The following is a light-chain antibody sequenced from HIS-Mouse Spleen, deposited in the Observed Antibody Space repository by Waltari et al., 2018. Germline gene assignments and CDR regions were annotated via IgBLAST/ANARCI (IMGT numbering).Light chain of an antibody. CDR1: STDVDRYNC. V-gene: IGLV2-11*01. CDR3: CSYAGSYTLV. CDR2: DVS. Sequence: QSALTQPLSVSGSPGQSVTISCTGTSTDVDRYNCVSCYQQHPGKAPKLMIYDVSKRPSGVPDRFSGSKSGNTASLTISGLQAEDEADYYYCSYAGSYTLVFGGGTKLTVL. J-gene: IGLJ2*01.